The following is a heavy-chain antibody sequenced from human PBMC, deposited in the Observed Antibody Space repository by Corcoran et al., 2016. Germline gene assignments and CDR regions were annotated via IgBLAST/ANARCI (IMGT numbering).Heavy chain of an antibody. CDR3: ATGDSSGGMDV. CDR1: GGSISSSSYY. V-gene: IGHV4-39*01. CDR2: IYYSGST. J-gene: IGHJ6*02. D-gene: IGHD6-19*01. Sequence: QLQLQESGPGLVKPSETLSLTCTVSGGSISSSSYYWGWIRQPPGKGLEWIGSIYYSGSTYYNPSLKSRFTISVDTSKNQFSLKLSSVTAADPAVYYCATGDSSGGMDVWGQGTTVTVSS.